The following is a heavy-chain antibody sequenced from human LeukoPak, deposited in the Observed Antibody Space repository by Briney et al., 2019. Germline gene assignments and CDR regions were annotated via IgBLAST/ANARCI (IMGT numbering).Heavy chain of an antibody. CDR1: GFTFSTYW. J-gene: IGHJ4*02. D-gene: IGHD2-15*01. Sequence: GGSLRLSCAASGFTFSTYWMHWVRQAPGKGLVWVSRINADGRTTNYADSVKGRFTISRDNAKKTLHLHMNSLKVDDVAVYYCARVLCSGGYCYYFDYWGQGTLVTVSS. CDR3: ARVLCSGGYCYYFDY. CDR2: INADGRTT. V-gene: IGHV3-74*01.